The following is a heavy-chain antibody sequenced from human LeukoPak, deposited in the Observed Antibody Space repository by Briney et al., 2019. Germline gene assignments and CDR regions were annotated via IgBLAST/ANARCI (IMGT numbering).Heavy chain of an antibody. CDR3: ARAPRFLEWLLYY. D-gene: IGHD3-3*01. CDR2: IYSGGST. CDR1: GFTVSSNY. J-gene: IGHJ4*02. Sequence: GGPLRLSCAASGFTVSSNYMSWVRQAPGKGLEWVSVIYSGGSTYYADSVKGRFTISRDNSKNTLYLQMNSLRAEDTAVYYCARAPRFLEWLLYYWGQGTLVTVSS. V-gene: IGHV3-53*01.